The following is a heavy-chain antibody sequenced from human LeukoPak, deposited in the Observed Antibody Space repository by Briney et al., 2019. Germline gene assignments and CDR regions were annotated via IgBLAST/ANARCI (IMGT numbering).Heavy chain of an antibody. CDR2: INPNSGGT. D-gene: IGHD3-3*01. CDR1: GYTFTGYY. J-gene: IGHJ6*03. Sequence: ASVKVSCKASGYTFTGYYMHWVRQAPGQGLEWMGWINPNSGGTNYAQKFQGRVTMTRDTSISTAYMELSRLRSHAPAVYYCARALSDRRYFSYSYSMDVWGKGTTVTISS. CDR3: ARALSDRRYFSYSYSMDV. V-gene: IGHV1-2*02.